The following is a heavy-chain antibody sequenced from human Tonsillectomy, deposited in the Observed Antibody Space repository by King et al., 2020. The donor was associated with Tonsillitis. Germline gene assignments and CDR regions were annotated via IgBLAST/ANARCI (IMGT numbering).Heavy chain of an antibody. Sequence: VQLVESGAEVKKPGESLKISCQVSGYDFADYWIGWVRQLAGKRLEWMGLIFPGDSETRYSPSFQGQVTISADKSISTAYLQWSSLKASDTDIYYCARQNYGSGGMGYMDVGGRGTTVTVSS. CDR1: GYDFADYW. V-gene: IGHV5-51*01. D-gene: IGHD3-10*01. CDR2: IFPGDSET. CDR3: ARQNYGSGGMGYMDV. J-gene: IGHJ6*03.